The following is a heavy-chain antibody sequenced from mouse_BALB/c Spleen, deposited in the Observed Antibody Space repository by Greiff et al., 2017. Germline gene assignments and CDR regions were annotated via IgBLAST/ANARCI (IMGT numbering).Heavy chain of an antibody. Sequence: VKVEESGAELARPGASVKMSCKASGYTFTSYTMHWVKQRPGQGLEWIGYINPSSGYTNYNQKFKDKATLTADKSSSTAYMQLSSLTSEDSAVYYCARRAGDYFDYWGQGTTLTVSS. D-gene: IGHD3-3*01. CDR1: GYTFTSYT. V-gene: IGHV1-4*01. CDR2: INPSSGYT. CDR3: ARRAGDYFDY. J-gene: IGHJ2*01.